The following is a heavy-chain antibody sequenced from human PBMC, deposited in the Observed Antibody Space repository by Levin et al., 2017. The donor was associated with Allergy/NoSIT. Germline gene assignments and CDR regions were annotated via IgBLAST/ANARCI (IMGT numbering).Heavy chain of an antibody. J-gene: IGHJ4*02. CDR2: ITSDGSGT. Sequence: GESLKISCAASGFIFSSYWMHWVRQVPGKGLVWVSHITSDGSGTSYVDSVRGRFTISRDNAKNTLYLQMNSLRDEDTAVYYCVRGAGGLDHWGQGTLVIVSS. V-gene: IGHV3-74*01. CDR3: VRGAGGLDH. CDR1: GFIFSSYW. D-gene: IGHD3-16*01.